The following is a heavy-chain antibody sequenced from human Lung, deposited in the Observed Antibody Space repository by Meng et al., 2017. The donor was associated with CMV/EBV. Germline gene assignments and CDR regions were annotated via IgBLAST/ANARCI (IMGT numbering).Heavy chain of an antibody. Sequence: GGSLRLSXAASGFTFSSYRMNWVRQAPGKGLEWVSSISSSSSYIYYADSVKGRFTISRENAKNSLYLQMNSLRAEDTVVYYCARDGKGGRATRYVDDFDYWGQGTLVTVSS. V-gene: IGHV3-21*01. D-gene: IGHD2-15*01. CDR2: ISSSSSYI. CDR1: GFTFSSYR. CDR3: ARDGKGGRATRYVDDFDY. J-gene: IGHJ4*02.